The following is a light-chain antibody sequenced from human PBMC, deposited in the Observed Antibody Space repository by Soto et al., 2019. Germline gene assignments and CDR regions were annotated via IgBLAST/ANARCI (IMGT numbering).Light chain of an antibody. CDR1: SGHSSYA. Sequence: QSVLTQSPSASASLGASVKLTCTLSSGHSSYAIAWHQQQPEKGPRYLMKLNSDGSHSKGDGIPDRFSGSSSGAERYLTISSLQSEDEGDYYCQTWGTDVVFGGGTKVTVL. V-gene: IGLV4-69*01. J-gene: IGLJ2*01. CDR2: LNSDGSH. CDR3: QTWGTDVV.